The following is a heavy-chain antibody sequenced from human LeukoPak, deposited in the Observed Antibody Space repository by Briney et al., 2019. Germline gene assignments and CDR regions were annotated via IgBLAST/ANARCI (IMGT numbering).Heavy chain of an antibody. D-gene: IGHD2-8*01. CDR1: GGSISSGGYY. Sequence: PSETLSLTCTVSGGSISSGGYYWSWIRQHPGKGLEWIGYIYYSGSTYYNPSLKSRVTISVDTSKNQFSLKLSSVTAADTAVYYCARGDGGYCTNGVCYAFDIWGQGTIVTVSS. CDR2: IYYSGST. CDR3: ARGDGGYCTNGVCYAFDI. J-gene: IGHJ3*02. V-gene: IGHV4-31*03.